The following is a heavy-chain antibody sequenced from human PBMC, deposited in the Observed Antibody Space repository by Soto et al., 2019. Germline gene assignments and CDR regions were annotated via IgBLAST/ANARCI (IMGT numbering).Heavy chain of an antibody. D-gene: IGHD2-21*01. J-gene: IGHJ3*01. CDR1: GITFTYAW. CDR2: VKSEAGGGTI. V-gene: IGHV3-15*01. CDR3: AHIGDLPPKDVFST. Sequence: EVQLVESGGGLVNPGGSLRLSCAASGITFTYAWMTWVRQAPGRGLEWVGRVKSEAGGGTIDYAAPVKGRFTISRDDSRSMLYLQMNSLKSEDTAVDYCAHIGDLPPKDVFSTWGQGTVVTVPS.